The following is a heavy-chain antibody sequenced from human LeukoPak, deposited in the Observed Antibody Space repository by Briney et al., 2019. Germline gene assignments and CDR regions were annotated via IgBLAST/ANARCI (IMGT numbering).Heavy chain of an antibody. D-gene: IGHD6-13*01. J-gene: IGHJ4*02. CDR2: ISGSGGST. CDR3: ARASSSWFLDY. V-gene: IGHV3-23*01. Sequence: PGGSLRLSCAASGFTFSSYAMSWVRQAPGKGLEWVSAISGSGGSTYYADSVRGRFTISRDNSKNTLYLQMNSLRAEDTALYYCARASSSWFLDYWGQGTLVTVSS. CDR1: GFTFSSYA.